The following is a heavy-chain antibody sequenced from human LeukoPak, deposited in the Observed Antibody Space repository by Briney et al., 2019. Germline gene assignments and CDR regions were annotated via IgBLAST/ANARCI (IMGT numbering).Heavy chain of an antibody. Sequence: ASVKVSCKASGYTFTSYGISWVRRAPGQGLEWMGWISAYNGNTNYAQKLQGRVTMTTDTSTSTAYMELRSLRSDDTAVYYCARGADCSSTSCYGPEWAFDIWGQGTMVTVSS. CDR3: ARGADCSSTSCYGPEWAFDI. CDR2: ISAYNGNT. V-gene: IGHV1-18*04. D-gene: IGHD2-2*01. J-gene: IGHJ3*02. CDR1: GYTFTSYG.